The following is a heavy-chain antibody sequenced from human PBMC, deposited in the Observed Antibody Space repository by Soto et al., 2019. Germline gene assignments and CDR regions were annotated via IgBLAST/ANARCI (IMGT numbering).Heavy chain of an antibody. D-gene: IGHD6-13*01. CDR3: ARVGSSWYLGMDV. J-gene: IGHJ6*02. Sequence: TRSLTCAVSGGSISSGGYSCSGIRQPPGKGLEWIGYIYHSGSTYYNPSLKSRVTISVDTSKNQFSLKLSSVTAADTAVYYCARVGSSWYLGMDVRGQGPTVTSP. V-gene: IGHV4-30-2*01. CDR1: GGSISSGGYS. CDR2: IYHSGST.